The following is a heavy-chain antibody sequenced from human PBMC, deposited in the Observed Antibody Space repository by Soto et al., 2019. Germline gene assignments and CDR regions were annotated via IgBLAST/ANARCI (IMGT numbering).Heavy chain of an antibody. CDR3: ARDHGDPLDY. CDR1: GFTFSSYA. Sequence: QVQLVESGGGVVQPGRSLRLSCAASGFTFSSYAMHWVRQAPGKGLEWVAVISYDGSNKYYADSVKGRFTISRDNSKNTLYLQMNSLRAEDTAVYYCARDHGDPLDYWGQGTLVTVSS. J-gene: IGHJ4*02. V-gene: IGHV3-30-3*01. D-gene: IGHD4-17*01. CDR2: ISYDGSNK.